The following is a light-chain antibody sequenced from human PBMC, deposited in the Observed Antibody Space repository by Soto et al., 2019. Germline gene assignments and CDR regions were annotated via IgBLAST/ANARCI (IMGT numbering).Light chain of an antibody. Sequence: QSALTQPPSASGSPGQSVTISCTGSSSDIKNYRYVSWYQQHPGRVPRLLLYEIDRRPSGVPDRFSGSKSGTTAFLTVSGLQPEDEADYFCSSHAGTTLFGGGTKVTVL. CDR1: SSDIKNYRY. V-gene: IGLV2-8*01. J-gene: IGLJ3*02. CDR2: EID. CDR3: SSHAGTTL.